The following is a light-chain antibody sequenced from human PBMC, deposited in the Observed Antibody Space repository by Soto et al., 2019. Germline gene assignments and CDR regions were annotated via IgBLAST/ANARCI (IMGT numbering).Light chain of an antibody. Sequence: PGERAPLSCRASQRVSSTNLAWYQHKPGQPPRLLIYVASRRATGIPDRFSGSGSGSEFTLTITRLEPEDFAVYYCQQHGSGPWTFGQGTKVEIK. V-gene: IGKV3-20*01. CDR1: QRVSSTN. J-gene: IGKJ1*01. CDR3: QQHGSGPWT. CDR2: VAS.